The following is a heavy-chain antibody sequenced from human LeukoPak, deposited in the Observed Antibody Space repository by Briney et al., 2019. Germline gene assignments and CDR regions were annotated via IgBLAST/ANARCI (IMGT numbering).Heavy chain of an antibody. CDR2: ISGSGGST. V-gene: IGHV3-23*01. CDR3: AKVWGYYYDSSGYYYAEYFQH. D-gene: IGHD3-22*01. CDR1: GFTFSSYA. J-gene: IGHJ1*01. Sequence: GGSLRLSCAASGFTFSSYAMSWVRQAPGKGLEWVSAISGSGGSTYYADPVKGRFTISRDNSKNTLYLQMNSLRAEDTAVYYCAKVWGYYYDSSGYYYAEYFQHWGQGTLVTVSS.